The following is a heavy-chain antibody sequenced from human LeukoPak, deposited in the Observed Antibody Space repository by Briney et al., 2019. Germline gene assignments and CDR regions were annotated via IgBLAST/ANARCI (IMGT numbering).Heavy chain of an antibody. Sequence: GESLQISCQGSGYSFTSYWIGLVRQMPGKGLERMGIIYPGDSDTRYSPSFQGQVTISADKSISTAYLQWSSLKASDTAMYYCARWYYDSSGYSTLDYWGQGTLVTVSS. D-gene: IGHD3-22*01. CDR3: ARWYYDSSGYSTLDY. J-gene: IGHJ4*02. CDR2: IYPGDSDT. CDR1: GYSFTSYW. V-gene: IGHV5-51*01.